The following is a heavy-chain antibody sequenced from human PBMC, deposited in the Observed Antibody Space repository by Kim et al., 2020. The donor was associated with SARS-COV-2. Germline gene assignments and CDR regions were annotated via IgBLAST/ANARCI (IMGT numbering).Heavy chain of an antibody. V-gene: IGHV3-7*01. Sequence: GGSLRLSCAASGFNFGIYWMSWVRQSPGKRLEWVANIKADGSEKNFVDSVKGRFTISRDNAKKSLFLQMNSLRVEDTAVYYCVSTQTFDYWGQGNLVIIS. CDR3: VSTQTFDY. CDR2: IKADGSEK. CDR1: GFNFGIYW. J-gene: IGHJ4*02.